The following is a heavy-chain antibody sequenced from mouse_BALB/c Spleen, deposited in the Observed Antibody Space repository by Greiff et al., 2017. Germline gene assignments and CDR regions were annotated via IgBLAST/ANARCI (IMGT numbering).Heavy chain of an antibody. CDR3: ASEGYYFDY. J-gene: IGHJ2*01. CDR2: IYPGSGNT. Sequence: QVQLQQSGAELARPGASVKLSCKASGYTFTDYYINWVKQRTGQGLEWIGEIYPGSGNTYYNEKFKGKATLTADKSSSTAYMQLSSLTSEDSAVYFCASEGYYFDYWGQGTTLTVSS. V-gene: IGHV1-77*01. CDR1: GYTFTDYY.